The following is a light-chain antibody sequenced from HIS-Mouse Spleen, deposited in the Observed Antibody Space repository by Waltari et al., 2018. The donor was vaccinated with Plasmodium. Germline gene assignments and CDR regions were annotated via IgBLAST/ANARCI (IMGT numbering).Light chain of an antibody. Sequence: QSALTQPASVSGSPGQSITISCTGTSSDVGSYNLVSWYQQNPGKAPKLMLYEGSKRPSGVSNRFSGSKSGNTASLTISGLQAEDEADYYCCSYAGSSTNWVFGGGTKLTVL. CDR3: CSYAGSSTNWV. J-gene: IGLJ3*02. CDR1: SSDVGSYNL. V-gene: IGLV2-23*01. CDR2: EGS.